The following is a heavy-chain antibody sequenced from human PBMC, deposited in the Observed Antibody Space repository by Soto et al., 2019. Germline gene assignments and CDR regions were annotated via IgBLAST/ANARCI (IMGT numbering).Heavy chain of an antibody. Sequence: PGGSLRLSCAASGFTFSSYAMNWVRQAPGKGLEWVSVISGSGGSTYYADSVKGRLTISRDNSKNMLYLEMSSLRAEDTGVYYCARDLKVTHNVYGMDVWGQGTTVTVSS. CDR1: GFTFSSYA. D-gene: IGHD2-21*02. J-gene: IGHJ6*02. CDR3: ARDLKVTHNVYGMDV. V-gene: IGHV3-23*01. CDR2: ISGSGGST.